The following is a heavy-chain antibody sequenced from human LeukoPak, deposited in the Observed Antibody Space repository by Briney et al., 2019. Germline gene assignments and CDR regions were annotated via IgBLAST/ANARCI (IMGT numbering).Heavy chain of an antibody. D-gene: IGHD5-24*01. Sequence: GESLKISCKGSEYSFSSYWIGWVRQMPGKGLEWMGIIYPGDSDTRYSPSFRGQVTISADKSISTAYLQWSSLKAPDTAMYYCARVSLEMRIARNFDYWGQGTLVTVSS. J-gene: IGHJ4*02. V-gene: IGHV5-51*01. CDR2: IYPGDSDT. CDR3: ARVSLEMRIARNFDY. CDR1: EYSFSSYW.